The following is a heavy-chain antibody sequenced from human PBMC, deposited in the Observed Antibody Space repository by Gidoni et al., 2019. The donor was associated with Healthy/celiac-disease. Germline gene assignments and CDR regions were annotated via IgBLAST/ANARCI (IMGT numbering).Heavy chain of an antibody. J-gene: IGHJ4*02. D-gene: IGHD3-22*01. CDR1: GFTLSSYA. Sequence: QVQLVESGGGVVQPGRSLRLSCAASGFTLSSYARYWVRQAPGKGLEWVAVISYDGSNKYYAVSVKGRFTISRDNSKNTLYLQMNSLRAEDTAVYYCARVPYYYDSSGYYRYWGQGTLVTVSS. CDR2: ISYDGSNK. CDR3: ARVPYYYDSSGYYRY. V-gene: IGHV3-30-3*01.